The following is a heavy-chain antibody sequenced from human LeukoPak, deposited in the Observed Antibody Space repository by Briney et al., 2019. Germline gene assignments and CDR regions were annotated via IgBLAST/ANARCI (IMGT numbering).Heavy chain of an antibody. Sequence: GGSLRLSCAASGFTLSTYAMSWVRQAPGKGLYWVSSISRSGGSTYYADSVKGRFTISRDNSKNTLYLQMNSLRAEDTAVYYCATGPGSGSYFPFDYWGQGTLVTVSS. D-gene: IGHD3-10*01. CDR3: ATGPGSGSYFPFDY. J-gene: IGHJ4*02. CDR1: GFTLSTYA. CDR2: ISRSGGST. V-gene: IGHV3-23*01.